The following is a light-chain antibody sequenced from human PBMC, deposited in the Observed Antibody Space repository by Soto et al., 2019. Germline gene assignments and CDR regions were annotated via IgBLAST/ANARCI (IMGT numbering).Light chain of an antibody. Sequence: EIVLTQSPGTLSLSPGARAPLSCRASQSVQFNYVAWYQQKPGQAPRLLIYGASSRATGIPDRFSGNGSGKDFTLTISSQEPEDFAVYYCQQSGESQWTFGQGTKVDIK. CDR1: QSVQFNY. CDR2: GAS. CDR3: QQSGESQWT. J-gene: IGKJ1*01. V-gene: IGKV3-20*01.